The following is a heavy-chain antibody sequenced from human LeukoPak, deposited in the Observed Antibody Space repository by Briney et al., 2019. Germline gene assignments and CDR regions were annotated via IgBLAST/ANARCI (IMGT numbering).Heavy chain of an antibody. V-gene: IGHV3-53*01. CDR1: GFTVSSNY. CDR2: IYSGGST. J-gene: IGHJ3*02. CDR3: ARVGDYEVFGI. Sequence: GGSLRLSCAASGFTVSSNYMSWVRQAPGKGLEWVSVIYSGGSTYYADSVKGRFTISRDNSKNTLYLQMNSLRAEDTAVYYCARVGDYEVFGIWGQGTMVTVSS. D-gene: IGHD4-17*01.